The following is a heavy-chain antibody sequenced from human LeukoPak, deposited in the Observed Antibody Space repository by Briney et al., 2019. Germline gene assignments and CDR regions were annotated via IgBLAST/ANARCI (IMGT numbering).Heavy chain of an antibody. CDR2: ISSSSSYI. CDR3: ARTKLGIPDY. Sequence: GGSLRLSCAASGFTFSSYSMYWVRQAPGKGLEWVSSISSSSSYIYYADSVKGRFTISRDNAKSSLYLQMNSLRAEDTAVYYCARTKLGIPDYWGQGTLVTVSS. CDR1: GFTFSSYS. J-gene: IGHJ4*02. V-gene: IGHV3-21*01. D-gene: IGHD7-27*01.